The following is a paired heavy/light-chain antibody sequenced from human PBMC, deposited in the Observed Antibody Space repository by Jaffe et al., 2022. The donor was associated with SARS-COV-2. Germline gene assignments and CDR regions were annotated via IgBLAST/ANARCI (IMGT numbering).Light chain of an antibody. CDR1: KLGDKY. J-gene: IGLJ2*01. CDR3: QAWDSTYVV. Sequence: SYELTQPPSVSVSPGQTASITCSGDKLGDKYACWYQQKPGQSPVLVIYQDSKRPSGIPERFSGSNSGNTATLTISGTQAMDEADYYCQAWDSTYVVFGGGTKLTVL. CDR2: QDS. V-gene: IGLV3-1*01.
Heavy chain of an antibody. J-gene: IGHJ6*02. CDR2: ISGSGGST. CDR3: AKELTPCSSTSCSYYYYGMDV. CDR1: GFTFSSYA. D-gene: IGHD2-2*01. Sequence: EVQLLESGGGLVQPGGSLRLSCAASGFTFSSYAMSWVRQAPGKGLEWVSAISGSGGSTYYADSVKGRFTISRDNSKNTLYLQMNSLRAEDTAVYYCAKELTPCSSTSCSYYYYGMDVWGQGTTVTVSS. V-gene: IGHV3-23*01.